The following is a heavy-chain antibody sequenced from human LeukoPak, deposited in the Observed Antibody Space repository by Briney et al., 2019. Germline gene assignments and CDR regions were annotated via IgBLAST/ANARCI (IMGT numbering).Heavy chain of an antibody. CDR3: ARTRFDY. V-gene: IGHV3-30-3*01. Sequence: GRSLRLSCAASGFTFSSYAMHGVRQAPGKGLEWVAVISYDGSNKYYADSVKGRFTISRDNSKNTLYLQMNSLRAEDTAVYYCARTRFDYWGQGTLVTVSS. CDR1: GFTFSSYA. J-gene: IGHJ4*02. CDR2: ISYDGSNK.